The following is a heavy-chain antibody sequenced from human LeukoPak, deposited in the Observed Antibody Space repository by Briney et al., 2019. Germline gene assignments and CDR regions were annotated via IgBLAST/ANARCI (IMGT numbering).Heavy chain of an antibody. V-gene: IGHV3-30*02. Sequence: GGSLRLSCAASGFTFSSYGMHWVRQAPGKGLEWVAFIRYDGSNKYYADSVKGRFTISRDNSKNTLYLQMNSLRAEDTAVYYCAEDRIYGRPTLFDYWGQGTLVTVSS. CDR3: AEDRIYGRPTLFDY. J-gene: IGHJ4*02. CDR1: GFTFSSYG. D-gene: IGHD4-17*01. CDR2: IRYDGSNK.